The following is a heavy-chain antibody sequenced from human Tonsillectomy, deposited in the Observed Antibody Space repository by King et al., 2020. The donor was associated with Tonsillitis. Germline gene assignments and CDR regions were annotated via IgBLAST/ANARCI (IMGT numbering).Heavy chain of an antibody. J-gene: IGHJ4*02. D-gene: IGHD3-22*01. V-gene: IGHV7-4-1*02. Sequence: QLVQSGSELKKPGASVKVSCKASEYTFTSYPLNWVRQAPGQGLEWMGWINTNTGNPTYAQGFTGRFVFSLDTSVTTAYLHISGLKAEDTAVYYCVRASYYYDSSGYFSRAVWDYWGQGTLVTASS. CDR2: INTNTGNP. CDR1: EYTFTSYP. CDR3: VRASYYYDSSGYFSRAVWDY.